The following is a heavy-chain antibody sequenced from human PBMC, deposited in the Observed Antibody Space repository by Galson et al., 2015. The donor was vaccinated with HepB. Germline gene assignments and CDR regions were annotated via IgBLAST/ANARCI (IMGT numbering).Heavy chain of an antibody. V-gene: IGHV1-18*01. J-gene: IGHJ6*02. D-gene: IGHD1-7*01. CDR2: FSGYDGST. Sequence: SVKVSCKASGYSFSNYGLSWLRQAPGPGLEWLGWFSGYDGSTNYAQKFQGRVTMTADASTGTAYLELRNLRSDDTAVYYCARDSRLELRLNNYFSYGMDVWGQGSAVPVSS. CDR3: ARDSRLELRLNNYFSYGMDV. CDR1: GYSFSNYG.